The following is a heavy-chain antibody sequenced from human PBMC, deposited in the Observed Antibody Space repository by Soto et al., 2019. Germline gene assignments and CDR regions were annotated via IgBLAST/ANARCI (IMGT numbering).Heavy chain of an antibody. V-gene: IGHV2-5*02. Sequence: QITLKESGPTLVIPTQTLTLTCTLSGVSLTTAGVGVGWIRQTPGKVLEWLALIYWDGDVRYRPSLKPRLTITRDTSKNQVVLTMTDMDPVDTATYFCAHRPYDKSGYIFDPWGQGTLVTVST. CDR3: AHRPYDKSGYIFDP. J-gene: IGHJ5*02. D-gene: IGHD3-22*01. CDR2: IYWDGDV. CDR1: GVSLTTAGVG.